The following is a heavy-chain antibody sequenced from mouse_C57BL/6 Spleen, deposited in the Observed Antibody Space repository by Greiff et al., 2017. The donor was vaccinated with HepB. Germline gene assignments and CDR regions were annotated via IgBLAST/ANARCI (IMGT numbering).Heavy chain of an antibody. D-gene: IGHD2-10*02. J-gene: IGHJ4*01. CDR1: GYTFTDYE. CDR2: IDPETGGT. Sequence: QVQLQQSGAELVRPGASVTLSCKASGYTFTDYEMHWVKQTPVHGLEWIGAIDPETGGTAYNQKFKGKAILTADKSSSTAYMELRSLTSEDSAVYYCTRQPTPSSLYAMDYWGQGTSVTVSS. CDR3: TRQPTPSSLYAMDY. V-gene: IGHV1-15*01.